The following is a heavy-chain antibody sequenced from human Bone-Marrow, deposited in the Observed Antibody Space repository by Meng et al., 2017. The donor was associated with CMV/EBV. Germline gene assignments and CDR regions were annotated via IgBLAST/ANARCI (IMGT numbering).Heavy chain of an antibody. Sequence: GGSLRLSCAVSGFTFSSDSRNWVRQAQGKGLEWVSSLSSSSTYRYYADSEKVRFTISRDNTNHSLYLHMNSLVDEDTAVYSWASAPFTGLMGSTTAYFDYWGQGTLVTVSS. J-gene: IGHJ4*02. CDR3: ASAPFTGLMGSTTAYFDY. CDR1: GFTFSSDS. CDR2: LSSSSTYR. V-gene: IGHV3-21*03. D-gene: IGHD1-26*01.